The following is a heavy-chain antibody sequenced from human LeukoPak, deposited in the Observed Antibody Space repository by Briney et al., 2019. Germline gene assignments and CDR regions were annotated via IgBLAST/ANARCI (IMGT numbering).Heavy chain of an antibody. CDR3: ARGGFYYRDY. J-gene: IGHJ4*02. V-gene: IGHV3-74*01. Sequence: GGSLRLSCAASGFTFSNSWVHWVRQAPGQGLVWVSRINADGRSTSYADSVKGRFTVSRDNAKSTLYLQMNSLKDEDTGVFYCARGGFYYRDYWGQGSLVTVSS. CDR1: GFTFSNSW. D-gene: IGHD3-22*01. CDR2: INADGRST.